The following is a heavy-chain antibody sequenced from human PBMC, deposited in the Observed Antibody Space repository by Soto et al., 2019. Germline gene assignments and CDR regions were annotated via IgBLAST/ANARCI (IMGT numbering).Heavy chain of an antibody. Sequence: RHWCSAAGLKSINHAMSWISQAKGKGLEWVSAISGSGDKTYYADSVKGRFTISRDNSKNTLYLQMNSLRAEDTAVYYCAKYSYYDSGTYCGQGTLVTGSS. CDR1: GLKSINHA. CDR2: ISGSGDKT. V-gene: IGHV3-23*01. J-gene: IGHJ4*02. D-gene: IGHD3-10*01. CDR3: AKYSYYDSGTY.